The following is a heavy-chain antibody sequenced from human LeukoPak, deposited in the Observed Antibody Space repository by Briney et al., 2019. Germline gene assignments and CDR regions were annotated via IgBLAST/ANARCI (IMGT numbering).Heavy chain of an antibody. Sequence: GGSLRLSCAASGFPFSNYWMSWVRQAPGKGLEWVANIKQDGSERHYADSVEGRITISRDNAKNSLYLQMNSLGAEDTAMYYCARGEYGYYFDYWGQGTLVTVSS. CDR1: GFPFSNYW. D-gene: IGHD4/OR15-4a*01. CDR2: IKQDGSER. CDR3: ARGEYGYYFDY. J-gene: IGHJ4*02. V-gene: IGHV3-7*01.